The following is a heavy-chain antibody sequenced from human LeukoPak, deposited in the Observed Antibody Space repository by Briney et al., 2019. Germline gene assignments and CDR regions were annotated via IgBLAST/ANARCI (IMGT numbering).Heavy chain of an antibody. CDR3: ARHLYYYDSSGPFDY. V-gene: IGHV1-2*02. Sequence: ASVKVSCKASGYTFTGYYMHWVRQAPGQGLEWMGWINPNSGGTNYAQKFQGRVTMTRDTSISTAYMELSRLRSDDTAVYYCARHLYYYDSSGPFDYWGQGTPVTVSS. CDR2: INPNSGGT. D-gene: IGHD3-22*01. J-gene: IGHJ4*02. CDR1: GYTFTGYY.